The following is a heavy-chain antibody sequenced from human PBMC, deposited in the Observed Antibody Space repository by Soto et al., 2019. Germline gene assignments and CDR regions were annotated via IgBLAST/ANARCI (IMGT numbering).Heavy chain of an antibody. CDR1: GYTFTSYD. D-gene: IGHD3-22*01. CDR3: ASGGWILLRGAGQH. Sequence: QVQLVQSGAEVKKPGASVKVSCKASGYTFTSYDINWVRQATGQGLEWMGWMNPNNGNTGYAQKFQGRFTMTTNTPISTAYMELSGLRSEDTAVYYCASGGWILLRGAGQHWGQGTLVTVSS. V-gene: IGHV1-8*01. CDR2: MNPNNGNT. J-gene: IGHJ1*01.